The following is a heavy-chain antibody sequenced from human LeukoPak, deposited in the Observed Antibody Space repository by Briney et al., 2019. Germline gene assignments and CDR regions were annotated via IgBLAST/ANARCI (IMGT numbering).Heavy chain of an antibody. Sequence: GGSLRLSCAASGFXFSYYWMHWVRQAPGKGLVWVSRINHDGSSTTYTDSVKGRFTISRDNAKNTLYLQMNSLRAEDTAVHYCARAPYSTGRGYYFDYWGQGTLVTVSS. J-gene: IGHJ4*02. V-gene: IGHV3-74*01. CDR2: INHDGSST. CDR1: GFXFSYYW. D-gene: IGHD2-8*02. CDR3: ARAPYSTGRGYYFDY.